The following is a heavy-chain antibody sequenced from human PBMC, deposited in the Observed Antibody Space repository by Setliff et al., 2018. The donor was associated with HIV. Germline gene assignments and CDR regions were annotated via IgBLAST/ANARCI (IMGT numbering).Heavy chain of an antibody. V-gene: IGHV4-4*02. J-gene: IGHJ3*02. Sequence: PSETLSLTCAVSGGSISSSNWWSWVRQPPGKGLEWIGEIYHSGSTNYNPSLKSRVTISLDRSKTQFSLKLSSVTAADTAVYYCARWGASGGRPDWHAFDMWGQGTMVTVSS. CDR2: IYHSGST. D-gene: IGHD2-15*01. CDR3: ARWGASGGRPDWHAFDM. CDR1: GGSISSSNW.